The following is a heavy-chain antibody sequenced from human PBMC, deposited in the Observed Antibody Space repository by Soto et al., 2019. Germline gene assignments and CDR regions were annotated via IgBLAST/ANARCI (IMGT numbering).Heavy chain of an antibody. D-gene: IGHD6-13*01. Sequence: PGGSLRLSSAASGFTFSSYSMNWVRQAPGKGLEWVSSISSSSSYIYYADSVKGRFTISRDHAKNSPYLQMNSLRGGDTAVYYCARAMRLAAGVEFVSYYYYGIDVWGQWTTVTVSS. CDR2: ISSSSSYI. V-gene: IGHV3-21*01. CDR1: GFTFSSYS. CDR3: ARAMRLAAGVEFVSYYYYGIDV. J-gene: IGHJ6*02.